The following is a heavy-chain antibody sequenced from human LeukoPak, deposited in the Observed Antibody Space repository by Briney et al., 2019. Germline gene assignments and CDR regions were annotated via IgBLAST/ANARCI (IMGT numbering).Heavy chain of an antibody. Sequence: SETLSLTCTVSGGSISSSSYYWGWIRQPPGKGLEWIGSIYYSGSTYYNPSLKSRVTMSVDTSKNQFSLKLSSVTAADTAVYYCARLYGDYVVDYWGQGTLVTVSS. CDR3: ARLYGDYVVDY. J-gene: IGHJ4*02. CDR2: IYYSGST. D-gene: IGHD4-17*01. V-gene: IGHV4-39*01. CDR1: GGSISSSSYY.